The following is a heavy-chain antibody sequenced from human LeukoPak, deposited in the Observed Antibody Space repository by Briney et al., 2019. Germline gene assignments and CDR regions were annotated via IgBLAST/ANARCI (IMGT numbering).Heavy chain of an antibody. CDR3: ARDWGYCSGGSCFYFDY. J-gene: IGHJ4*02. D-gene: IGHD2-15*01. CDR2: INPSGGST. V-gene: IGHV1-46*01. CDR1: GYTFTSYY. Sequence: GASVKVSCKASGYTFTSYYMHWVRQAPGQGLEWMGIINPSGGSTSYAQKFQGRVTMTRDTSTSTVYMELSSLRSGDTAVYYCARDWGYCSGGSCFYFDYWGQGTLVTVSS.